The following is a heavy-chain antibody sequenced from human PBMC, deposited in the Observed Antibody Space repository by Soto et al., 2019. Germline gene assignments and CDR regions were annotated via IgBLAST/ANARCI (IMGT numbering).Heavy chain of an antibody. D-gene: IGHD5-12*01. CDR2: ISVSGGST. J-gene: IGHJ5*02. CDR3: AKDQDIGATFNRFDP. Sequence: GGSLRLSCAASGFTFSSYAMSWVRQAPGKGLEWVSAISVSGGSTYYADSVNGRFTISRDSSKNTLYLQMNSLIAEDTAVYYCAKDQDIGATFNRFDPWGQGTLVTVSS. V-gene: IGHV3-23*01. CDR1: GFTFSSYA.